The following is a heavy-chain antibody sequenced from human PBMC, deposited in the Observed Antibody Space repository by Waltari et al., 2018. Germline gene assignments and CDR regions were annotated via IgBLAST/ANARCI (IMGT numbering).Heavy chain of an antibody. V-gene: IGHV3-21*01. CDR1: GFTFSSYS. J-gene: IGHJ6*02. Sequence: EVQLVESGGGLVKPGGSLRLSCAASGFTFSSYSMNWVRQAPGKGLEWVSSISSSSSYIYYADSVKGRFTISRDNAKNSLYLQMNSLRAEDTAVYYCARDGAVAHPAIWYYYYYGMDVWGQGTTVTVSS. CDR2: ISSSSSYI. D-gene: IGHD6-19*01. CDR3: ARDGAVAHPAIWYYYYYGMDV.